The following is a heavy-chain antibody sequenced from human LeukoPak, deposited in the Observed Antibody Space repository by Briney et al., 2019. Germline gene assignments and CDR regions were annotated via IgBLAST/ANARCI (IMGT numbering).Heavy chain of an antibody. V-gene: IGHV3-30*01. CDR3: ARNGLWVGGGDWFDP. CDR2: ISYDGSNK. J-gene: IGHJ5*02. Sequence: GGSLRLSCAASGFTFGGYAMHWVRQAPGKGLEWVAGISYDGSNKYYADSVKGRFTISRDNSKNTLYLQMNSLRAEDTAVYYCARNGLWVGGGDWFDPWGQGTLVTVSS. D-gene: IGHD3-10*01. CDR1: GFTFGGYA.